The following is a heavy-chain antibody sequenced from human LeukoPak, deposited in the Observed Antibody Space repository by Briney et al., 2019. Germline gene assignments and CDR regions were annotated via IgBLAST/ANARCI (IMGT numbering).Heavy chain of an antibody. CDR2: INHGGST. J-gene: IGHJ4*02. D-gene: IGHD5-18*01. Sequence: LRLSCAASGFTFSSYGMHWVRQPPGKGLEWIGEINHGGSTNYNPSLKSRVTISVDTSKNQFSLKLSSVTAADTAVYYCARGKYSYGSTRYFDYWGQGTLVTVSS. CDR3: ARGKYSYGSTRYFDY. CDR1: GFTFSSYG. V-gene: IGHV4-34*01.